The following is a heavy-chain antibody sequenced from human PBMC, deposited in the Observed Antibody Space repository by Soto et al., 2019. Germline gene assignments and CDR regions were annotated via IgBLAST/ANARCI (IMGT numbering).Heavy chain of an antibody. D-gene: IGHD6-19*01. CDR3: AKTGWNYYYYGMDV. V-gene: IGHV4-61*01. Sequence: TSETLSLTCTVSGGSVSSGSYYWSWIRQPPGKGLEWIGYIYYSGSTNYNPSLKSRVTISVDTSKNQFSLKLSSVTAADTAVYYCAKTGWNYYYYGMDVWGQGTTVTVSS. J-gene: IGHJ6*02. CDR1: GGSVSSGSYY. CDR2: IYYSGST.